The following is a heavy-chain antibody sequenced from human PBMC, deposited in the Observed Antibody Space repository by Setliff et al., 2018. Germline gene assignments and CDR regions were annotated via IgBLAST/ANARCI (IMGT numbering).Heavy chain of an antibody. D-gene: IGHD5-18*01. CDR1: GFTLSDYS. V-gene: IGHV3-21*06. CDR3: ATDSMVKGAPFYFDN. J-gene: IGHJ4*02. Sequence: GGSLRLSCTGSGFTLSDYSMNWVRQTPGKGLEWVSSISPTSGYIFYADSVRGRFTVSRDNAKSSLYLQMNSLSAEDTAVYYCATDSMVKGAPFYFDNWGQGTLVTVSS. CDR2: ISPTSGYI.